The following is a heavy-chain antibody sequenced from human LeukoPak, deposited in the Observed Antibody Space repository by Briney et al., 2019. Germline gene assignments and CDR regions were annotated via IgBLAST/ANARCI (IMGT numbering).Heavy chain of an antibody. V-gene: IGHV3-23*01. D-gene: IGHD3-10*01. Sequence: GGSLRLSCAASGFSFNNYAMTWVRQAPGKGLEWVSVISGSGGSTYYADSVKGRFTISRDNSKNTLYLQMNSLRAEDTAVYYCAKDIGYYGSGLGWGQGTLVTVSS. CDR1: GFSFNNYA. CDR3: AKDIGYYGSGLG. J-gene: IGHJ4*02. CDR2: ISGSGGST.